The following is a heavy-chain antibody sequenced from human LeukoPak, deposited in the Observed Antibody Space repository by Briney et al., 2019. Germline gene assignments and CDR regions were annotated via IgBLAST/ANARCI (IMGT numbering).Heavy chain of an antibody. V-gene: IGHV4-59*01. D-gene: IGHD3-10*01. Sequence: SETLSLTCTVSGGSISSYYWSWIRQPPGKGLEWIGYIYYSGSTNYNPSLKSRVTISVGTSKNQFSLKLSSVTAADTAVYYCARYPYGSGPYDMDVWGKGTTVTVSS. J-gene: IGHJ6*04. CDR3: ARYPYGSGPYDMDV. CDR2: IYYSGST. CDR1: GGSISSYY.